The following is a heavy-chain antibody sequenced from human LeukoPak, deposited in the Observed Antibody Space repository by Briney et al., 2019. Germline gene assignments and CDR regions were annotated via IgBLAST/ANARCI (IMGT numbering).Heavy chain of an antibody. CDR1: GFSVTRNY. V-gene: IGHV3-53*01. Sequence: GGSLRLSCAASGFSVTRNYVSWVRQAPGKGLEWVSLMYSGGGTSYADSVKGRFTISRDNANNSLYLQMNSLRDEDTAVYFCATSRSLDYWGQGTLVTVSS. CDR2: MYSGGGT. CDR3: ATSRSLDY. J-gene: IGHJ4*02.